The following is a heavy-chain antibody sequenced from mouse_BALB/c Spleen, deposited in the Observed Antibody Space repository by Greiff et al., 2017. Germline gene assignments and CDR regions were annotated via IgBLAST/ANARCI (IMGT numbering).Heavy chain of an antibody. J-gene: IGHJ1*01. CDR2: ISSGSSTI. Sequence: EVQVVESGGGLVQPGGSRKLSCAASGFTFSSFGMHWVRQAPEKGLEWVAYISSGSSTIYYADTVKGRFTISRDNPKNTLFLQMTSLRSEDTAMYDGARETYDYGWYFDVWGAGTTVTVSS. V-gene: IGHV5-17*02. CDR1: GFTFSSFG. CDR3: ARETYDYGWYFDV. D-gene: IGHD2-4*01.